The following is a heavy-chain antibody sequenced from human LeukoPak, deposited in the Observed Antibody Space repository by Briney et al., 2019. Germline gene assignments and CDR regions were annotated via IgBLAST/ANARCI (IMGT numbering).Heavy chain of an antibody. V-gene: IGHV3-23*01. CDR2: ISGSGGST. CDR1: GFTFSSYA. D-gene: IGHD3-22*01. Sequence: GGSLRLSCAASGFTFSSYAMSWVRQAPGKGLEWVSAISGSGGSTYYADSVKGRFTISRDNPKNTLYLQMNSLRAEDTAVYYCASRPAYYYEPYWGQGTLVTVSS. CDR3: ASRPAYYYEPY. J-gene: IGHJ4*02.